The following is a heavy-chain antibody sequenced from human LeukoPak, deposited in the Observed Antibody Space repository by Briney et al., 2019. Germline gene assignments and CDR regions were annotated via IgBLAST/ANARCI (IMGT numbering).Heavy chain of an antibody. CDR3: AKSSYDSSGYYANGGDFDY. CDR1: GFTFSSYA. V-gene: IGHV3-23*01. D-gene: IGHD3-22*01. CDR2: ISGSGGST. J-gene: IGHJ4*02. Sequence: PGGSLRLSCAASGFTFSSYAMSWVRQAPGKGLEWVSAISGSGGSTYYADSVKGRFTISRDNSKNTLYLQMNSLRAEDTAVYYCAKSSYDSSGYYANGGDFDYWGQGTLVTVSS.